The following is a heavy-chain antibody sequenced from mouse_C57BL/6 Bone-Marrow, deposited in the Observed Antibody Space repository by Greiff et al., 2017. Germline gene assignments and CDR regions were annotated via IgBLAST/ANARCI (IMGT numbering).Heavy chain of an antibody. Sequence: SGAELVRPGASVTLSCKASGYTFTDYEMHWVKQTPVHGLEWIGAIDPETGGTAYNQKFKGKAILTADKSSSTAYMGLRSLTSEDSAVYYCTRVGYDGYYERDYWGQGTTLTVSS. J-gene: IGHJ2*01. CDR2: IDPETGGT. CDR1: GYTFTDYE. CDR3: TRVGYDGYYERDY. D-gene: IGHD2-3*01. V-gene: IGHV1-15*01.